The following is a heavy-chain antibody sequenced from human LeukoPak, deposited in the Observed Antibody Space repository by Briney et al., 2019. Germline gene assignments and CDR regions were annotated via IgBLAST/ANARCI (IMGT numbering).Heavy chain of an antibody. CDR1: GFTVSSNY. CDR3: ARDRWFDP. J-gene: IGHJ5*02. CDR2: IYSGGST. V-gene: IGHV3-66*01. Sequence: LAGGSLRLSCAASGFTVSSNYMSWVRQAPGKGLEWVSVIYSGGSTYYADSVKGRFTISRDNSKNTLYLQMNSLRAEDTAVYYCARDRWFDPWGQGTLVTVSS.